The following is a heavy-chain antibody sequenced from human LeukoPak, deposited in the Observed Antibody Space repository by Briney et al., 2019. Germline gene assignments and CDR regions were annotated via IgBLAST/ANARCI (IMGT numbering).Heavy chain of an antibody. Sequence: GGSLRLSCVASGFTFSSPGMSWVRQVPGKGLEWVSAISGSGGSTNYADSVQGRFTISRDNSKNTLYLQMNSLRAEDTAVYYCAKVSGSSRPFDYWGQGTLVTVSS. J-gene: IGHJ4*02. CDR3: AKVSGSSRPFDY. CDR2: ISGSGGST. D-gene: IGHD6-13*01. CDR1: GFTFSSPG. V-gene: IGHV3-23*01.